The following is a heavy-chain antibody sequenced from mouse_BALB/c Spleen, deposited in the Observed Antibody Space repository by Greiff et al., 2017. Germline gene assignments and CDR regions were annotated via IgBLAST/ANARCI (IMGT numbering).Heavy chain of an antibody. J-gene: IGHJ1*01. CDR1: GYTFTDYA. Sequence: VQLVESGPELVRPGVSVKISCKGSGYTFTDYAMHWVKQSHAKSLEWIGVISTYYGNTNYNQKFKGKATMTVDKSSSTAYMELARLTSEDSAIYYCARSGFDYYGSSHWYFDVWGAGTTVTVSS. D-gene: IGHD1-1*01. CDR2: ISTYYGNT. CDR3: ARSGFDYYGSSHWYFDV. V-gene: IGHV1-67*01.